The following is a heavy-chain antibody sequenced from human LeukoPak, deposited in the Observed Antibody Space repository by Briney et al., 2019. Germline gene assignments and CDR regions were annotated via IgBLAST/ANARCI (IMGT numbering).Heavy chain of an antibody. V-gene: IGHV3-23*01. CDR1: GFTFSSYA. CDR2: ISGSGGST. J-gene: IGHJ4*02. Sequence: GGSLRLSCAASGFTFSSYAMSWVRQAPGKGLAWDSAISGSGGSTYYADSVKGRFTISRDNSKNTLYLQMNSLRAEDTAVYYCAKGIVGATGGDDYWGQGTLVTVSS. CDR3: AKGIVGATGGDDY. D-gene: IGHD1-26*01.